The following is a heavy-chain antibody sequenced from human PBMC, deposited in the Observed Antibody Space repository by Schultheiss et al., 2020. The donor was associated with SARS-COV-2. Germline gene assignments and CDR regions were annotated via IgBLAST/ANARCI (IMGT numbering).Heavy chain of an antibody. J-gene: IGHJ4*02. Sequence: GGSLRLSCAASGFTFSSYSMNWVRQAPGKGLEWVSYISSSSSTIYYADSVKGRFTISRDNSKNTLYLQMNSLRAEDTAVYYCAKVGGGVGAISDYFDYWGQGTLVTVSS. V-gene: IGHV3-48*01. CDR2: ISSSSSTI. CDR1: GFTFSSYS. D-gene: IGHD1-26*01. CDR3: AKVGGGVGAISDYFDY.